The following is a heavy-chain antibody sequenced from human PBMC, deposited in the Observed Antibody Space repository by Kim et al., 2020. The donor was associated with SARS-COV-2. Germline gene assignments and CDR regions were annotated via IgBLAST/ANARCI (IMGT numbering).Heavy chain of an antibody. D-gene: IGHD3-22*01. CDR3: FYYDSSGYYYEDY. J-gene: IGHJ4*02. V-gene: IGHV4-4*06. Sequence: YPPSLRSRVTMSLDTSKNQFSLNLSSVTAADTAVYYAFYYDSSGYYYEDYWGQGTLVTVSS.